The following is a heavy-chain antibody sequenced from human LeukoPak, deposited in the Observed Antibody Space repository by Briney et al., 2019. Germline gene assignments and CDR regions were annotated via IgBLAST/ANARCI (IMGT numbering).Heavy chain of an antibody. J-gene: IGHJ4*02. CDR1: GDSVSSNSAS. V-gene: IGHV6-1*01. CDR3: TRGGGAFDY. CDR2: TYYRSKWYN. D-gene: IGHD2-15*01. Sequence: SQTLSLTCAISGDSVSSNSASWHWIRQSPSSGLEWLGRTYYRSKWYNGYAESVKSRITINPDTSKNQLSLQLNSVTPEDTAVYYCTRGGGAFDYWDQGTLGTVSS.